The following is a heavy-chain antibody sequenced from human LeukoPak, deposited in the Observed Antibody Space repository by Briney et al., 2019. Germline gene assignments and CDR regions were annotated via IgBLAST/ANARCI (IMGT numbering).Heavy chain of an antibody. D-gene: IGHD2-15*01. CDR1: GFIFSNYW. J-gene: IGHJ4*02. Sequence: GGSLRPSCAASGFIFSNYWMSWVRQAPGKGLEWVANIKQDGSEKYYVDSVKGRFTISRDNAKNSVYMQMNSLRAEDTAVYSCARQRRYCSGDSCYQRTFDFWGQGTLVTVSS. CDR3: ARQRRYCSGDSCYQRTFDF. V-gene: IGHV3-7*01. CDR2: IKQDGSEK.